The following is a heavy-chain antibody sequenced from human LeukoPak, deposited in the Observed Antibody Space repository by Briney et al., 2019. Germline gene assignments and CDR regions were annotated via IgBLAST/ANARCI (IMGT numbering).Heavy chain of an antibody. D-gene: IGHD3-10*01. CDR1: GVSVNKFY. Sequence: PSETLSLTCDVSGVSVNKFYWTWIRQTPGKGLEWIGYVYYSGSTNYNPSLKSRVTISIDTSRNQFSLNLRSVTAADTAVYYCVREKGHYGPGISYTTDAFDIWGQGTVVTVSS. V-gene: IGHV4-59*02. CDR2: VYYSGST. CDR3: VREKGHYGPGISYTTDAFDI. J-gene: IGHJ3*02.